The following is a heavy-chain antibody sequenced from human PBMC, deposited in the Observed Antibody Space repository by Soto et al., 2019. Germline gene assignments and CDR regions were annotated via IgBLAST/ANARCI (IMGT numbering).Heavy chain of an antibody. CDR1: GGSISSGGYY. D-gene: IGHD3-3*01. CDR2: IYYSGST. V-gene: IGHV4-31*03. Sequence: QVQLQESGPGLVNPSQTLSLTCTVSGGSISSGGYYWRWIRQHPGKGLEWIGYIYYSGSTYYNPAHKNRVTTTVDTSKSQRSLKLSSVTAADTAVYYCAGEAVEWDLDYGSQYWYFDLWGRGTLVTVSS. CDR3: AGEAVEWDLDYGSQYWYFDL. J-gene: IGHJ2*01.